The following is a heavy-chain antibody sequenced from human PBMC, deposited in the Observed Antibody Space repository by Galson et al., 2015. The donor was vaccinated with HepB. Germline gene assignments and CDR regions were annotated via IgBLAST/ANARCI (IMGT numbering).Heavy chain of an antibody. V-gene: IGHV3-66*01. CDR1: GFTVSSNY. Sequence: SLRLSCAASGFTVSSNYMSWVRQAPGKGLEWVSVIYSGGSTYYADSVKGRFTISRDNSKNTLYLQMNGLRAEDTAVYYCAITVTTSNAFDIWGQGTMVTVSS. CDR3: AITVTTSNAFDI. J-gene: IGHJ3*02. CDR2: IYSGGST. D-gene: IGHD4-17*01.